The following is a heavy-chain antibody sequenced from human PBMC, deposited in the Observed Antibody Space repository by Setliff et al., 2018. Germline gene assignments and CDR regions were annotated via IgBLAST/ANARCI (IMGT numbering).Heavy chain of an antibody. D-gene: IGHD1-1*01. CDR1: GGSISSSSYY. CDR3: ARLSQGDGYNYRYYFDY. CDR2: IYYSGST. Sequence: SETLSLTCTVSGGSISSSSYYWGWIRQPPGKGLEWIGSIYYSGSTYYNPSLKSRVTISVDTSKNQFSLKLSSVTAADTAVYYCARLSQGDGYNYRYYFDYWGQGTQVTVSS. J-gene: IGHJ4*02. V-gene: IGHV4-39*01.